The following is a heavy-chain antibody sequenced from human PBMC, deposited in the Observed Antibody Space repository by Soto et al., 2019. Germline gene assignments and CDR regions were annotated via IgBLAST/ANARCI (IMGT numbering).Heavy chain of an antibody. Sequence: QVQLQESGPGLVKPSQTLSLSCTVSGGSISSGGHYWSWIRQHPGKGLEWIGYIYYSGSTYYNPSLRSQDTMSVDTSKNQFSLKLSSVTAADTAVYYCARAYRTAYYHVSSAYYYFKWFDPWGQGTLVTVSS. CDR2: IYYSGST. J-gene: IGHJ5*02. CDR1: GGSISSGGHY. V-gene: IGHV4-31*01. CDR3: ARAYRTAYYHVSSAYYYFKWFDP. D-gene: IGHD3-22*01.